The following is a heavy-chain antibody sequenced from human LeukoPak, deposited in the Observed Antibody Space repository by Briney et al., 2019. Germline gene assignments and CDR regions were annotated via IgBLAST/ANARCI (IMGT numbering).Heavy chain of an antibody. CDR1: GFTFDDYG. CDR2: ISGSGCST. Sequence: PGGSLRLSCAASGFTFDDYGMGWVRQAPGKGLEWVSAISGSGCSTYYADSVKGRFTISRDDSQNTLYLQMNSLRAEDTAVYYCAKNAVLRFLEWLVNYYFDYWGQGTLVTVSS. J-gene: IGHJ4*02. CDR3: AKNAVLRFLEWLVNYYFDY. D-gene: IGHD3-3*01. V-gene: IGHV3-23*01.